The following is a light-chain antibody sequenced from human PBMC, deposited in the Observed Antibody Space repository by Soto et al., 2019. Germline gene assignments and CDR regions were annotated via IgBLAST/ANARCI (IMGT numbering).Light chain of an antibody. CDR1: SSDVGGYNY. V-gene: IGLV2-14*01. J-gene: IGLJ1*01. CDR3: SSYTTSSTPYV. CDR2: EVS. Sequence: QAVVTQPASVSGSPGQSITISCTGTSSDVGGYNYVSWYQQHPGKAPKLIIYEVSHRPSGVSNRFSGSKSGNTASLTISGLQAEDEADYYCSSYTTSSTPYVFGTGTKVTVL.